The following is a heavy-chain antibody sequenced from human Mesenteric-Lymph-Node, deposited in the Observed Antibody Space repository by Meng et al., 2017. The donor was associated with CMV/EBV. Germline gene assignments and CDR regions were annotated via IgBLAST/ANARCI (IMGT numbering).Heavy chain of an antibody. V-gene: IGHV3-21*03. CDR3: TRDREVRGVTYYYFGMDV. Sequence: GGSLRLSCAASGFTFSSYSMNWVRQAPGKGLEWVSSISSSSSYIYYADSVKGRFTISRDNAKNSLYLQMISLGAEDTAVYYCTRDREVRGVTYYYFGMDVWGQGTTVTVSS. D-gene: IGHD3-10*01. J-gene: IGHJ6*02. CDR2: ISSSSSYI. CDR1: GFTFSSYS.